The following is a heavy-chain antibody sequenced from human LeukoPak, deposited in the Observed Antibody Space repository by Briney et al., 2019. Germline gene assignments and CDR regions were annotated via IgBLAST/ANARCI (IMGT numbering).Heavy chain of an antibody. V-gene: IGHV1-8*01. CDR2: MNPNRGNT. J-gene: IGHJ4*02. CDR3: ARAGSSSSFDY. D-gene: IGHD6-6*01. CDR1: GYAFTSYD. Sequence: ASVKVSCKASGYAFTSYDINWVRQATGQGLEWMGWMNPNRGNTGYAQKFQGRVTMNRNTSISTAYMELSSRRSEDTAGYYCARAGSSSSFDYWGQGTLVTVSS.